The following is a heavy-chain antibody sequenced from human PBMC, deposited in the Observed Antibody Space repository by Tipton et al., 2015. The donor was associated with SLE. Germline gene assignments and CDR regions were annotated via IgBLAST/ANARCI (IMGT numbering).Heavy chain of an antibody. CDR2: INHSGST. V-gene: IGHV4-34*08. D-gene: IGHD3-16*02. CDR3: AGDDYVWGSYRY. Sequence: LRLSCAASGFTFTSYSMNWVRQAPGKGLEWIGEINHSGSTNYNPSLKSRVTISLDTSKHQFSLKLSSVTAADTAVYYCAGDDYVWGSYRYWGQGTLVTVSS. CDR1: GFTFTSYS. J-gene: IGHJ4*02.